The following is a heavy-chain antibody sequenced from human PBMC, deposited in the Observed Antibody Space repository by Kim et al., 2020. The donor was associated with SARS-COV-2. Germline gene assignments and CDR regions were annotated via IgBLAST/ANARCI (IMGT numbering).Heavy chain of an antibody. D-gene: IGHD2-2*01. Sequence: RFTISRDNSNNTLYLQMNSLRAEDTAVYYCARVRRHCCSSTSCYHDAFDIWGQGTMVTVSS. J-gene: IGHJ3*02. V-gene: IGHV3-66*01. CDR3: ARVRRHCCSSTSCYHDAFDI.